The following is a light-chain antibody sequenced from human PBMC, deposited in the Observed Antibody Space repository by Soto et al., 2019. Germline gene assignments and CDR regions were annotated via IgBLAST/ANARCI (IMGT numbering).Light chain of an antibody. CDR2: GAS. Sequence: ELVLPQCPDTLSLSPGESATLSSRASRSVSRNLAWYQQKPGQAPRFLIYGASTRATGIPARFSGSGSGTEFTLTISSLQSEDFAVYFCQQYNNWPLTFGGGNKVDIK. CDR1: RSVSRN. V-gene: IGKV3-15*01. CDR3: QQYNNWPLT. J-gene: IGKJ4*01.